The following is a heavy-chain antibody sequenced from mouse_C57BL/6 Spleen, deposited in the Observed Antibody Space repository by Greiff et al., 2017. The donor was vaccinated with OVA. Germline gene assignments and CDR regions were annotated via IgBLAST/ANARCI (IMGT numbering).Heavy chain of an antibody. CDR1: GYTFTSYW. Sequence: LQQPGAELVKPGASVKMSCKASGYTFTSYWITWVKQRPGQGLEWIGDIYPGSGSTNYNEKFKSKATLTVDTSSRTAYMQLSSVTSEDSAVYYCARLTTVVEGYYYDYWGQGTTLTVAS. V-gene: IGHV1-55*01. CDR3: ARLTTVVEGYYYDY. CDR2: IYPGSGST. D-gene: IGHD1-1*01. J-gene: IGHJ2*01.